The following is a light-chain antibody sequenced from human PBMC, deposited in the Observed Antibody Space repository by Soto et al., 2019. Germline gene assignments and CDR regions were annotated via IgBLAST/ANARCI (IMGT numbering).Light chain of an antibody. CDR2: AAS. Sequence: DTPMTQSPSSLSTSVGDSVTITCRASQGISNYLAWYQQKPGKVPKLLIYAASILQSGVPSRFSGSGSGTDFTLTISSLQPEDVATYYCQKYNSAPPTFGQGTKVDIK. V-gene: IGKV1-27*01. CDR1: QGISNY. CDR3: QKYNSAPPT. J-gene: IGKJ1*01.